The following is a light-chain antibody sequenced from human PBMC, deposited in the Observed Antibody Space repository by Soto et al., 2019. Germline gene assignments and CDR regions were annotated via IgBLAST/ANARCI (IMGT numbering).Light chain of an antibody. J-gene: IGKJ1*01. Sequence: EILMTHCPSTLSMSPGERATLPCRSSQSGSSNLAWYQQKPGQAPRLLIYGAATRATGIPARFSGSGSGTEFTLTISSLQSEDFAVYYWQQHNSLPPGTFGQRTKVDIK. CDR1: QSGSSN. CDR3: QQHNSLPPGT. CDR2: GAA. V-gene: IGKV3-15*01.